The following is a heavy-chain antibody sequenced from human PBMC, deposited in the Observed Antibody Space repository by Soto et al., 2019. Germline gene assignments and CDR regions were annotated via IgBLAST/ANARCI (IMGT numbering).Heavy chain of an antibody. CDR3: ARVPSSSGRAHFDY. V-gene: IGHV3-30-3*01. Sequence: SLRLSCAASGFTFSSYAMHWVRQAPGKGLEWVAVISYDGSNKYYADSVKGRFTISRDNSKNTLYLQMNSLRAEDTAVYYCARVPSSSGRAHFDYWGQGTLVTVPS. CDR1: GFTFSSYA. J-gene: IGHJ4*02. CDR2: ISYDGSNK. D-gene: IGHD2-15*01.